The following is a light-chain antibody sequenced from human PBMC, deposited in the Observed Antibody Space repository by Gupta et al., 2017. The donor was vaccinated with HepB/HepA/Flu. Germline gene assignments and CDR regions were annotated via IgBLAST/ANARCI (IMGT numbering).Light chain of an antibody. V-gene: IGLV6-57*02. Sequence: NFMLTQPHSASESPGKTVTISCTGSSGSIALDYVQLYQQRPGSAPTPVSLVVNHRPSGAPDRFSGFSDTSANYASPHTIVLPTEEEADDYCRYSDTRNHICVFGTGTKVTVL. J-gene: IGLJ1*01. CDR3: RYSDTRNHICV. CDR1: SGSIALDY. CDR2: VVN.